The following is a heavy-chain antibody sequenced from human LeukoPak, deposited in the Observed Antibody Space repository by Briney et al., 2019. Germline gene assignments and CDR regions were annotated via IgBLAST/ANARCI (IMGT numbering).Heavy chain of an antibody. CDR2: IYHSGST. CDR1: GYSISSGYY. CDR3: AREWLGAFDI. J-gene: IGHJ3*02. V-gene: IGHV4-38-2*02. Sequence: PSETLSLTCTVSGYSISSGYYWGWIRQPPGEGLEWIGSIYHSGSTYYNPSLKSRVTISVDTSKNQFSLQLSSVTAADTAVYYCAREWLGAFDIWGQGTTVTVSS. D-gene: IGHD3-22*01.